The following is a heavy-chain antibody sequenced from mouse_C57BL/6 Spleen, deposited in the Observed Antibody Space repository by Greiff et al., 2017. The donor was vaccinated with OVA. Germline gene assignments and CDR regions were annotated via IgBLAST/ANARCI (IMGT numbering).Heavy chain of an antibody. D-gene: IGHD2-4*01. V-gene: IGHV1-81*01. J-gene: IGHJ4*01. Sequence: QVQLPQSGAELARPGASVKMSCKASGYTFTSYGISWVQQRTGQGLEWLGEIYPRSGNTSYNEQFKGKATLTADKSSSTAYMELRRLTCEDTAVYFCARDRNLYDYDGYSMDYWGQGTTVTVSS. CDR3: ARDRNLYDYDGYSMDY. CDR2: IYPRSGNT. CDR1: GYTFTSYG.